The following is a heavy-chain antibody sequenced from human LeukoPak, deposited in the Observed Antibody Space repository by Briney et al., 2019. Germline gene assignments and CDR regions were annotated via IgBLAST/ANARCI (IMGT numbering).Heavy chain of an antibody. CDR2: IYHSGST. J-gene: IGHJ5*01. V-gene: IGHV4-38-2*01. CDR3: ASDASSGWFDY. CDR1: GYSISSGYY. Sequence: SVTLSLTCAVSGYSISSGYYWGWIRQPPGKGPEWIGSIYHSGSTYYNPSLKSRVTISVDTSKNQFSLELSSVTAADTAVYYCASDASSGWFDYWGQGTLVTVSS. D-gene: IGHD6-19*01.